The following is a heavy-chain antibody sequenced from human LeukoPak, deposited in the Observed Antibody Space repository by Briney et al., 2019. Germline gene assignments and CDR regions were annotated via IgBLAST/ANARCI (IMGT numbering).Heavy chain of an antibody. D-gene: IGHD1-26*01. V-gene: IGHV3-21*04. CDR2: ISYTGTYI. CDR3: VRDRGTYRPIDY. J-gene: IGHJ4*02. CDR1: AFSLSAYN. Sequence: GGSLRLSCAASAFSLSAYNMDWVRQAPGKGLEWVSSISYTGTYIYYADSVKGRFTISRDNAQNSLYLQMNSLRAEDTAIYYCVRDRGTYRPIDYWGQGTLVTVSS.